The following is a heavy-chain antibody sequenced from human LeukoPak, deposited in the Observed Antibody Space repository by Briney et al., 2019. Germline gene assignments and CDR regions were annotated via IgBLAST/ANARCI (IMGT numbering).Heavy chain of an antibody. CDR1: GFTFSSYA. J-gene: IGHJ5*02. D-gene: IGHD3-10*01. Sequence: GGSLRLSCADSGFTFSSYAMSWVRQAPGKGLEGGSAISAGGGTTYYADSVKGRFTISRDKSKNTLYLQMNSLRAEDTAVYYCAKGYYYGSGSFRWFDPWGQGTLVTVSS. CDR2: ISAGGGTT. V-gene: IGHV3-23*01. CDR3: AKGYYYGSGSFRWFDP.